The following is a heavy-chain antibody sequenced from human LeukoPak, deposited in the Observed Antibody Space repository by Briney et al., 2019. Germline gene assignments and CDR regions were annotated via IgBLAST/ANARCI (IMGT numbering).Heavy chain of an antibody. CDR3: ARPDYYDSSGYYYVGAFDI. J-gene: IGHJ3*02. V-gene: IGHV5-51*01. CDR1: GYSFTSYW. Sequence: LGESLKISWKGSGYSFTSYWIGWVRQMPGKGLEWMGIIYPGDSDTRYSPSFQGQVTISADKSISTAYLQWSSLKASDTAMYYCARPDYYDSSGYYYVGAFDIWGQGTMVTVSS. D-gene: IGHD3-22*01. CDR2: IYPGDSDT.